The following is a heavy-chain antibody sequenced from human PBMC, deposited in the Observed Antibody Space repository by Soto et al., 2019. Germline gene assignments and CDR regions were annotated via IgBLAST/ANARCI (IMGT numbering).Heavy chain of an antibody. J-gene: IGHJ5*02. CDR1: GFTFTSYA. V-gene: IGHV1-2*02. CDR3: AKDLTRQLAYWLDP. CDR2: INGGSGGT. Sequence: ASVKVSCKSSGFTFTSYAIHWLRQAPGQRPQWMGWINGGSGGTEYAQKFQGRVTLTRDTSIATAYLTLTSLTSDDTALYYCAKDLTRQLAYWLDPWGQGTQVTVSS. D-gene: IGHD6-6*01.